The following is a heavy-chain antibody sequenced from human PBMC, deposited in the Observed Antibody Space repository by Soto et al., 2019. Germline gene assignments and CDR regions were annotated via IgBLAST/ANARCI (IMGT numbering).Heavy chain of an antibody. CDR3: AKGRVCSVSLTPRVDF. D-gene: IGHD3-10*02. CDR1: GFTFNNYA. V-gene: IGHV3-23*01. Sequence: EVQLLESGGGLVQPGGYLRLYCAASGFTFNNYAMTWVRQATGKGLEWVSVISGGGDTTSYADSVKGRFTVSRDGYKTTLYLQRRSLRAEDTALYYCAKGRVCSVSLTPRVDFWGQGTLVTVSS. J-gene: IGHJ4*02. CDR2: ISGGGDTT.